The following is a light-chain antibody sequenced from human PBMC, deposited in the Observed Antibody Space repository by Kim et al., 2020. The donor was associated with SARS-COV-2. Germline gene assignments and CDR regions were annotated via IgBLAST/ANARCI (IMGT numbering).Light chain of an antibody. CDR2: AAS. V-gene: IGKV1-39*01. CDR3: RQSYSTPIT. Sequence: ASIGNRVTIPCRASQSISSHLNWYQQQPGKAPKLVLYAASSLQTGVPSRFSGSGSGTDFTLTISSLQPEDFATYYCRQSYSTPITFGQGTRLEIK. J-gene: IGKJ5*01. CDR1: QSISSH.